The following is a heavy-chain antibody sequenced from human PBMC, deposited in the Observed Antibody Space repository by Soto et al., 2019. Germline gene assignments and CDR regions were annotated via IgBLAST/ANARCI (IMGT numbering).Heavy chain of an antibody. CDR3: AKDPPRSSTSTHNWFDP. D-gene: IGHD2-2*01. J-gene: IGHJ5*02. CDR1: GFTFSSYA. V-gene: IGHV3-23*01. Sequence: GGSLRLSCAASGFTFSSYAMSCVRQAPGKGLEWVSAISGSGGSTYYADSVKGRFTISRDNSKNTLYLQMNSLRAEDTAVYYCAKDPPRSSTSTHNWFDPWGQGTLVTVSS. CDR2: ISGSGGST.